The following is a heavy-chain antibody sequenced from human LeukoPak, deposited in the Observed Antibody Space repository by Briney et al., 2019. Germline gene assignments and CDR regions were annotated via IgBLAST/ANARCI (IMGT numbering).Heavy chain of an antibody. CDR3: ARDWQMYYYDSSGYSFDY. Sequence: GASVKVSCKASGYTFTSYGFNWVRQAPGQGFEWMGWISAYYGNTKYAQKLQGRVTMTTDTSTSTAYMELRSLRSEDTAVYYCARDWQMYYYDSSGYSFDYWGQGTLVTVSS. D-gene: IGHD3-22*01. CDR2: ISAYYGNT. CDR1: GYTFTSYG. V-gene: IGHV1-18*01. J-gene: IGHJ4*02.